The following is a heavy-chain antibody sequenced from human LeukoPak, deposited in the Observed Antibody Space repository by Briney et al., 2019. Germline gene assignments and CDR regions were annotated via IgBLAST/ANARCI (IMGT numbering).Heavy chain of an antibody. V-gene: IGHV1-3*01. CDR1: GYTFTNYA. CDR3: ARAPGGDY. Sequence: GASVKVSCKASGYTFTNYAIHWVRQAPGQSLEWMGWISAGNGNTKYSQKFQGRVTITRDTSASTVYMEVSSLRSEDTAVYYCARAPGGDYWGQGTLVTVSS. J-gene: IGHJ4*02. CDR2: ISAGNGNT. D-gene: IGHD3-16*01.